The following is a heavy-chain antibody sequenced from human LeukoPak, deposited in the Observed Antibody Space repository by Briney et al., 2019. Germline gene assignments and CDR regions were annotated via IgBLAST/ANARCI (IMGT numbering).Heavy chain of an antibody. CDR3: ARRIVTYYYDSSGSLDAFDM. V-gene: IGHV3-66*01. Sequence: GGSLRLSCAASGFTVSSNYMSWVRQAPGKGLEWVSSIYSGGSTYYTDSVKGRFTISRDNSKNTLYLQMNSLRAEDTALYYCARRIVTYYYDSSGSLDAFDMWGRGTTVTVSS. CDR1: GFTVSSNY. D-gene: IGHD3-22*01. CDR2: IYSGGST. J-gene: IGHJ3*02.